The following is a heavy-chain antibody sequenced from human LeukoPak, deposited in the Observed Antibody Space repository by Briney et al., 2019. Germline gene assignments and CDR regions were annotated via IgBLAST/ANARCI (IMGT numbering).Heavy chain of an antibody. J-gene: IGHJ4*02. V-gene: IGHV4-30-2*01. CDR2: IYHSGST. D-gene: IGHD3-10*01. CDR3: ARGSSGGSNYFDY. Sequence: SQTLSLTCAVSGGSISSGGYSWSWIQQPPGKGLEWIGYIYHSGSTYYNPSLKSRVTISVDRSKNQFSLKLSSVTAADTAVYYCARGSSGGSNYFDYWGQGTLVTVSS. CDR1: GGSISSGGYS.